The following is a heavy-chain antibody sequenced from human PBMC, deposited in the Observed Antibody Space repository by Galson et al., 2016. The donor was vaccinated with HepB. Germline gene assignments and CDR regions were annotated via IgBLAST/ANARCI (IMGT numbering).Heavy chain of an antibody. CDR2: ISRSGDST. CDR3: ATVGGSTYGLRSDAFDI. D-gene: IGHD1-26*01. J-gene: IGHJ3*02. CDR1: GFTFRNYG. V-gene: IGHV3-23*01. Sequence: SLRLSCAASGFTFRNYGMTWVRQAPGKGLEVVSSISRSGDSTDYADSVKGRFTISRDDSKNTLYLQMNSLRAEDTAMYYCATVGGSTYGLRSDAFDIWGQGTMVTVSS.